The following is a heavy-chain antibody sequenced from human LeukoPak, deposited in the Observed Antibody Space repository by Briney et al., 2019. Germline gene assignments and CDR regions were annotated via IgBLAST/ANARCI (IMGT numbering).Heavy chain of an antibody. J-gene: IGHJ4*02. CDR2: INHSGST. Sequence: SETLSLTCAVYGGSFSGYYWSWIRQPPGKGLEWIGEINHSGSTNYNPSLKSRVTISVDTSKNQFSLIVTSVTAADTAVYYCAGRSRTTGTTEYWGQGTLVTVSS. CDR3: AGRSRTTGTTEY. CDR1: GGSFSGYY. V-gene: IGHV4-34*01. D-gene: IGHD4-17*01.